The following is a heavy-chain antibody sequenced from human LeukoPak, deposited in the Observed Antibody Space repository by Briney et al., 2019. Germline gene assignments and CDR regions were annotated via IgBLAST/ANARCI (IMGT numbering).Heavy chain of an antibody. CDR3: TRTFGYYYFYMDV. CDR2: IRTEAYDGAT. D-gene: IGHD3-16*01. V-gene: IGHV3-49*04. Sequence: GGSLRLSCAASGFTFGDYAMSWVRQAPGKGLEWVGFIRTEAYDGATDYGASVKGRFTISRDDSKNIAYLQMNSLNTEDTAIYYCTRTFGYYYFYMDVWGKGTTVIVSS. CDR1: GFTFGDYA. J-gene: IGHJ6*03.